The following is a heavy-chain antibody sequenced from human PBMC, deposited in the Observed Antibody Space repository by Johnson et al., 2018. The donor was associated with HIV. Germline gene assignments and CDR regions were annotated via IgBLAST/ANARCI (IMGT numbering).Heavy chain of an antibody. D-gene: IGHD2-2*01. Sequence: QVQLVESGGGVVQPGRSLRLSCAASGFTFSSYAMHWVRQAPGRGLEWLAVISYDGSNKYYADSVKGRFTISRANSKNTLYIQMNSLRAEDTAAYYCASAIPGRSSLDGFDFWGQGTMVTVSS. CDR2: ISYDGSNK. V-gene: IGHV3-30*14. CDR3: ASAIPGRSSLDGFDF. J-gene: IGHJ3*01. CDR1: GFTFSSYA.